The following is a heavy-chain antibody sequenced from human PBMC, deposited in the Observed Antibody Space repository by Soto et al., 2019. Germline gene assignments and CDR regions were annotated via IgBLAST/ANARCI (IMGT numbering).Heavy chain of an antibody. CDR3: AYDSSGYLDY. V-gene: IGHV1-3*01. J-gene: IGHJ4*02. Sequence: ASVKVSCKXSGYTFTTHAMHWVRQAPGQRLEWMGWINVGNGNTKYSQKFQGRVTITRDTSASTAHMELSSLRSEDTAVYYCAYDSSGYLDYWGQGTLVTVSS. CDR2: INVGNGNT. CDR1: GYTFTTHA. D-gene: IGHD3-22*01.